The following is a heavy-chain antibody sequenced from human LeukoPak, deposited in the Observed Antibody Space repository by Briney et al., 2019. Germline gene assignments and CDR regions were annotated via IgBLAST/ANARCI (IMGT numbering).Heavy chain of an antibody. CDR2: IKQDGSEK. Sequence: GGSLRLSCAASGFTFSSYGMHWVRQAPGKGLEWVANIKQDGSEKYYVDSVKGRFTISRDNAKNSLYLQMNSLRAEDTAVYYCARGGYSSSWLFDPWGQGTLVTVSS. CDR1: GFTFSSYG. CDR3: ARGGYSSSWLFDP. J-gene: IGHJ5*02. V-gene: IGHV3-7*01. D-gene: IGHD6-13*01.